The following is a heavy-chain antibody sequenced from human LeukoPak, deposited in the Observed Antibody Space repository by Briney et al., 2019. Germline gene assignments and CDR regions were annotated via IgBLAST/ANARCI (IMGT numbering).Heavy chain of an antibody. CDR2: IYYSGTT. Sequence: PSETLASTCTVSGGSLSSYYGNWIGQPPGKGLQWIGYIYYSGTTNYNPSLKTRVTISVDTSKNQFSLKLSSVTAADTAVYYCAKESTAGCFDLWGRGTLVTVSS. V-gene: IGHV4-59*01. J-gene: IGHJ2*01. CDR3: AKESTAGCFDL. CDR1: GGSLSSYY.